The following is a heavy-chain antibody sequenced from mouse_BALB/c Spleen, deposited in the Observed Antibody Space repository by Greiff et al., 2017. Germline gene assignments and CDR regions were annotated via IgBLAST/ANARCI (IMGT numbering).Heavy chain of an antibody. D-gene: IGHD3-1*01. CDR1: GYSITSDYA. CDR3: ARRGYSDYAMDY. CDR2: ISYSGST. Sequence: EVKLVESGPGLVKPSQSLSLTCTVTGYSITSDYAWNWIRQFPGNKLEWMGYISYSGSTSYNPSLKSRISITRDTSKNQFFLQLNSVTTEDTATYYCARRGYSDYAMDYWGQGTSVTVSS. J-gene: IGHJ4*01. V-gene: IGHV3-2*02.